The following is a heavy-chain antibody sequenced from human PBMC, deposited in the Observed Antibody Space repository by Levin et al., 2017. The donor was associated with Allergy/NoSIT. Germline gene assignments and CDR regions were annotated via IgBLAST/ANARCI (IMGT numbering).Heavy chain of an antibody. D-gene: IGHD3-16*01. V-gene: IGHV2-5*01. Sequence: QTLSLTCTFSGFSFRTSQVGVGWIRQPPGKALEWLAHIYWNDDQRYSPSLKSRLTITKDSSKNEVVFTMTNMDPVDTATYYCAHLNTIYYYVFDYWGQGTLVTVSS. J-gene: IGHJ4*02. CDR3: AHLNTIYYYVFDY. CDR1: GFSFRTSQVG. CDR2: IYWNDDQ.